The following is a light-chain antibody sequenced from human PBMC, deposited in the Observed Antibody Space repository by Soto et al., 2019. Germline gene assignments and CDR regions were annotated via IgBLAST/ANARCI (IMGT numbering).Light chain of an antibody. CDR2: NNI. CDR1: SSNIGGNF. J-gene: IGLJ2*01. CDR3: AAWDDSLSGVV. V-gene: IGLV1-47*01. Sequence: QSVLTQSPSASGTPGQKVTISCSGSSSNIGGNFVFWYQQLPGTAPKLLIHNNIQRPSGVPDRFSGSKSGTSASLAISGLRSDDEADYYCAAWDDSLSGVVFGGGTKLTVL.